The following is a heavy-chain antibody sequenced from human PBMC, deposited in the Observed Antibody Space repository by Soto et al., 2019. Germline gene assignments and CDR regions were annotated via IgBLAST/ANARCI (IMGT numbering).Heavy chain of an antibody. V-gene: IGHV4-31*03. CDR3: AREREGSWAYYDFWSGYYRDYYYGMDV. J-gene: IGHJ6*02. CDR2: IYYSGST. Sequence: SDTLSLTCPVSGGSISSGGYYWSWIRQHPGKALEGIGYIYYSGSTYYKPSLKRRVTISVDTSKNQFSLNLSSVTAADTAVYYCAREREGSWAYYDFWSGYYRDYYYGMDVWGQGTTVTVSS. D-gene: IGHD3-3*01. CDR1: GGSISSGGYY.